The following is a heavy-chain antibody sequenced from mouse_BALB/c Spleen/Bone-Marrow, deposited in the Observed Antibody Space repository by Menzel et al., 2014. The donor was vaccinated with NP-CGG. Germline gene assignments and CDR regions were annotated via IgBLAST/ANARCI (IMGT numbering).Heavy chain of an antibody. CDR3: TRSGGKYDGAWFAY. J-gene: IGHJ3*01. CDR2: IDPAKGNT. D-gene: IGHD2-14*01. Sequence: VQLQQSGAELVKPGASVKLSCTTSGFNIKDTYIHWVKPRPEQGLEWIGRIDPAKGNTKFVPKFQGKATVTADTSSNTAYLHRSSLTSEDTAVYYCTRSGGKYDGAWFAYGGQGTLVTVSA. V-gene: IGHV14-3*02. CDR1: GFNIKDTY.